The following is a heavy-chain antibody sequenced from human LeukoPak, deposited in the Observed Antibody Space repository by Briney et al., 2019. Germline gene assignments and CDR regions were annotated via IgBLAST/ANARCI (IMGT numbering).Heavy chain of an antibody. V-gene: IGHV3-23*01. CDR1: GFRFSDYT. D-gene: IGHD4-17*01. CDR3: ATSLPHDYGDYFVY. J-gene: IGHJ4*02. CDR2: IGGRGGST. Sequence: GGSLRLSCAASGFRFSDYTMTWVRQAPGKGPEWVSAIGGRGGSTYYADSVKGRFTISRDNSKNTLYLQMNSLRAEDTAVYYCATSLPHDYGDYFVYWGQGTLVTVSS.